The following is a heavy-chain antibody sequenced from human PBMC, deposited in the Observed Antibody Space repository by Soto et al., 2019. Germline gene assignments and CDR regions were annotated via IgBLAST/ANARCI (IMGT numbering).Heavy chain of an antibody. CDR3: AKDTYYHDSSGYYVFDY. CDR1: GFTVSSKY. CDR2: IYSGGST. V-gene: IGHV3-53*05. D-gene: IGHD3-22*01. Sequence: GGSLRLSCAASGFTVSSKYMTWVRQAPGKGLEWVSVIYSGGSTYYADSVKGRFTISRDNSKNMLYLQMDSLRAEDTVVYYCAKDTYYHDSSGYYVFDYWGQGTLVTVSS. J-gene: IGHJ4*02.